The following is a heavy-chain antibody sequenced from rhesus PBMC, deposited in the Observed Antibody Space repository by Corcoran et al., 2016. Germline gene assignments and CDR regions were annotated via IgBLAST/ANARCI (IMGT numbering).Heavy chain of an antibody. J-gene: IGHJ4*01. D-gene: IGHD6-31*01. CDR3: ARDLTYSSGWYGFDY. Sequence: QLQLQESGPGLVKPSETLSVTCAVSGGSISSSYWSWIRQAPGRGLEWMGYIYGSGSSTNYNPSLKSRVTLSVDTSKNQLSLKLSSVTTADTAVYYCARDLTYSSGWYGFDYWGQGVLVTVSS. V-gene: IGHV4-169*02. CDR1: GGSISSSY. CDR2: IYGSGSST.